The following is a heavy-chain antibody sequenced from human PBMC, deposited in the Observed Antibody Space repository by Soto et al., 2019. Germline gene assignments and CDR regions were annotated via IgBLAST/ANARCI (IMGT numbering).Heavy chain of an antibody. CDR3: ARGVYSSDGYGVRGTFDI. J-gene: IGHJ3*02. CDR1: GYTFTSYG. V-gene: IGHV1-18*01. Sequence: ASVQVSCKASGYTFTSYGISWVRQAPGQGLEWMGWISAYNGNTNYAQKLQGRVTMTTDTSTSTAYMELRSLRSDDTAVYYCARGVYSSDGYGVRGTFDIWGQGTIVTVS. D-gene: IGHD6-19*01. CDR2: ISAYNGNT.